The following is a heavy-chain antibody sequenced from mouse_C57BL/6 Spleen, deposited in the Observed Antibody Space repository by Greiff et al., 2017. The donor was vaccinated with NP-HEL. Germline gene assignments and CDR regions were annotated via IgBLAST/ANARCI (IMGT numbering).Heavy chain of an antibody. V-gene: IGHV5-9-1*02. Sequence: DVHLVESGEGLVKPGGSLKLSCAASGFTFSSYAMSWVRQTPEKRLEWVAYISSGGDYIYYADTVKGRFTISRDNARNTLYLQMSSLKSEDTAMYYCTRGDGYYGYFDVWGTGTTVTVSS. D-gene: IGHD2-3*01. CDR1: GFTFSSYA. J-gene: IGHJ1*03. CDR2: ISSGGDYI. CDR3: TRGDGYYGYFDV.